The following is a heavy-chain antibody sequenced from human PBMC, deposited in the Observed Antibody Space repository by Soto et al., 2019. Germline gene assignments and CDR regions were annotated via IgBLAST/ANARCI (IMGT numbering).Heavy chain of an antibody. Sequence: PGWSLRLSCAASGVSLRDYYMTWIRQAPGKGLELLSYINPGGDVIKYADSVKGRFTISRDNAKNSLYLHMNNLRAEDTAVYYCTRYPRIAGFWGQPTLGTVSS. J-gene: IGHJ1*01. CDR2: INPGGDVI. D-gene: IGHD2-21*01. CDR1: GVSLRDYY. CDR3: TRYPRIAGF. V-gene: IGHV3-11*01.